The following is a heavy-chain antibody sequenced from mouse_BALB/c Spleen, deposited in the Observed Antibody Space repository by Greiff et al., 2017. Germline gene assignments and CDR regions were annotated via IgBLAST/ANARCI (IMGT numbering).Heavy chain of an antibody. CDR2: ISSGSSTI. CDR1: GFTFSSFG. Sequence: EVKLVESGGGLVQPGGSRKLSCAASGFTFSSFGMHWVRQAPEKGLEWVAYISSGSSTIYYADTVKGRFTISRDNPKNTLFLQMTSLRSEDTAMYYCARHGNRAMDYWGQGTSVTVSS. J-gene: IGHJ4*01. V-gene: IGHV5-17*02. D-gene: IGHD2-1*01. CDR3: ARHGNRAMDY.